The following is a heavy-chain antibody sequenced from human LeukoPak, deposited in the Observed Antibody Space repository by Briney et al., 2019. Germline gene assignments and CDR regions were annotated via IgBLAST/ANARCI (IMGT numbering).Heavy chain of an antibody. Sequence: GGSLRLSCVASGFTFNNHAMSWVRQAPGKGLEWVSAISGSGDNTFYAGSVRGRFTISRDNSKNTLYLQMDSLRAEDTAIYYCTKDFRGSGYFFDYWGQGTPVTVYS. CDR1: GFTFNNHA. J-gene: IGHJ4*02. D-gene: IGHD2-15*01. CDR2: ISGSGDNT. CDR3: TKDFRGSGYFFDY. V-gene: IGHV3-23*01.